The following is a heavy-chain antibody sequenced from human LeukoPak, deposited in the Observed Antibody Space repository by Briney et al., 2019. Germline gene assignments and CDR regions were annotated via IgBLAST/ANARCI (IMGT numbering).Heavy chain of an antibody. CDR3: ANGKTWGIAAAGTAEHAFDI. CDR1: GGTFSSYA. V-gene: IGHV1-69*01. D-gene: IGHD6-13*01. J-gene: IGHJ3*02. CDR2: IIPIFGTA. Sequence: ASVKVSCKASGGTFSSYAISWVRQAPGQGLEWMGGIIPIFGTANYAQKFQGRVTITADESTSTAYMELSSLRSEDTAVYYCANGKTWGIAAAGTAEHAFDIWGQGTMVTVSS.